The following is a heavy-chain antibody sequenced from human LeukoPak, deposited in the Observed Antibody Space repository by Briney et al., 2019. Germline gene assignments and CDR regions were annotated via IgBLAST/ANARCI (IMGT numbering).Heavy chain of an antibody. V-gene: IGHV4-59*01. CDR2: FYYTGTR. CDR1: DASISGYY. J-gene: IGHJ4*02. Sequence: PSETLSLTCTVSDASISGYYWSWIRQPPGGGLEWIAYFYYTGTRNYNPSLKSRVTVSVDTSKNQFSLTLTSVTAADTAVYYCASVLYGANGFDYWGQGTPVTVSS. CDR3: ASVLYGANGFDY. D-gene: IGHD4-23*01.